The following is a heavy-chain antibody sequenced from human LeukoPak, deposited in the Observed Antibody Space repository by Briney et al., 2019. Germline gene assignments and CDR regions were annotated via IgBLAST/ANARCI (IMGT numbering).Heavy chain of an antibody. D-gene: IGHD2-15*01. Sequence: PGGSLRLSCAASGFTFSSYGMSWVRQAPGKGLEWVSAISGSGGRTYYADSVKGRFTISRDNSKNTLYLQMNSLRAEDTAVYYCAKGGYCSGGSCYSGGLIYWGQGTLVTVSS. CDR1: GFTFSSYG. J-gene: IGHJ4*02. CDR2: ISGSGGRT. V-gene: IGHV3-23*01. CDR3: AKGGYCSGGSCYSGGLIY.